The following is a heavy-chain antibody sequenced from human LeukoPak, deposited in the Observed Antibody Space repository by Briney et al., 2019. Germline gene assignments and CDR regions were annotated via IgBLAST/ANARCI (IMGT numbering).Heavy chain of an antibody. CDR1: GGSISSYY. CDR3: ARVGVYDSSEPDFDY. CDR2: IYNSGST. J-gene: IGHJ4*02. V-gene: IGHV4-4*07. Sequence: SETLSLTCTVSGGSISSYYWSWIRQPAGKGLEWIGRIYNSGSTDYNPSLKSRVTISVDTSKNQFSLKLSSVTAADTAVYYCARVGVYDSSEPDFDYWGQGTLVTVSS. D-gene: IGHD3-22*01.